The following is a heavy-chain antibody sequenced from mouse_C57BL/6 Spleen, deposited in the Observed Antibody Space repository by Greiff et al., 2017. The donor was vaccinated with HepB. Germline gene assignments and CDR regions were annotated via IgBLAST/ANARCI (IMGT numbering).Heavy chain of an antibody. CDR2: ILPGSGST. CDR3: ASPYYSNYRFAY. Sequence: QVQLQQSGAELMKPGASVKLSCKATGYTFTGYWIEWVKQRPGHGLEWIGEILPGSGSTNYNEKFKGKATFTADTSSNTAYMQLSSLTTEDSAIYYCASPYYSNYRFAYWGQGTLVTVSA. CDR1: GYTFTGYW. J-gene: IGHJ3*01. V-gene: IGHV1-9*01. D-gene: IGHD2-5*01.